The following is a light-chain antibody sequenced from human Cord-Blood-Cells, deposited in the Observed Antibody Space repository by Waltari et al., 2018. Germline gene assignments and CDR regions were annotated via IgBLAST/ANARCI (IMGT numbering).Light chain of an antibody. J-gene: IGKJ4*01. CDR1: QSVSSN. CDR3: QQYNNWPPMLT. V-gene: IGKV3-15*01. CDR2: GAS. Sequence: EIVMTQSPATLSVSPGERATLSCRASQSVSSNLAWYQQKPGQAPRLLIYGASTRATGIPARFSGSGSGTEFTRTISSLQSEEFAVYYCQQYNNWPPMLTFGGGTKVEIK.